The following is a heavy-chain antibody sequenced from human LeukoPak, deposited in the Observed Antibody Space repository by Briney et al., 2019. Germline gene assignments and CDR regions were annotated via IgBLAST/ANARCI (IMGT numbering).Heavy chain of an antibody. CDR2: VSSSSSYI. V-gene: IGHV3-21*01. Sequence: GGSLRLSCAASGFTFSSYSMNWVRQAPGKGLEWVSSVSSSSSYIYYADSVKGRFTISRDNAKNSLYLQMNSLRAEDTAVYYCARGHYGGNSRKDYWGQGTLVTVSS. J-gene: IGHJ4*02. CDR3: ARGHYGGNSRKDY. CDR1: GFTFSSYS. D-gene: IGHD4-23*01.